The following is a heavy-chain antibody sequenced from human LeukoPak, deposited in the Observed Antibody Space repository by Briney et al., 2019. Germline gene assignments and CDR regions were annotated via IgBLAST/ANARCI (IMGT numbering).Heavy chain of an antibody. D-gene: IGHD6-13*01. J-gene: IGHJ4*02. CDR1: GGSISSYY. CDR2: IYYSGGT. CDR3: ARVAVSGYSSSWYDY. V-gene: IGHV4-59*01. Sequence: SGTLSLTCAVSGGSISSYYWSWIRQSPGKGLEWIGYIYYSGGTNYNPSLKSRVTISVDTSKNQFSLKLSSVTAADTAVYYCARVAVSGYSSSWYDYWGQGTLVTVSS.